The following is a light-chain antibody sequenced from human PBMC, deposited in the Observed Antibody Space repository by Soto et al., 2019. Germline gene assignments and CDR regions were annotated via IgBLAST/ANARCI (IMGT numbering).Light chain of an antibody. J-gene: IGKJ2*01. CDR3: QQYGSSPYT. CDR1: QSVSSSY. V-gene: IGKV3D-20*01. CDR2: DAS. Sequence: EIVLTQSPATLSLSPGERATLSCGASQSVSSSYLAWYQQKPGLEPRLLIYDASSRATGIPDRFSGSGSGTDFTLTISRLETEDVAVYYCQQYGSSPYTFGQGTKLEIK.